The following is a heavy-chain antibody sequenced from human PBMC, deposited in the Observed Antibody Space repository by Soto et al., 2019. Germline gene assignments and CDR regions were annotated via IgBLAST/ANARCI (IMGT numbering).Heavy chain of an antibody. CDR3: RAFWSGYLTSLDY. D-gene: IGHD3-3*01. J-gene: IGHJ4*02. CDR2: ISGSGGST. CDR1: GFTFSSYA. Sequence: GGSLRLSCAASGFTFSSYAMSWVRQAPGKGLEWVSAISGSGGSTYYADSVKGRFTISRDNSKNTLYLQMNSLRAEDTAVYYCRAFWSGYLTSLDYWGQGTLVTVSS. V-gene: IGHV3-23*01.